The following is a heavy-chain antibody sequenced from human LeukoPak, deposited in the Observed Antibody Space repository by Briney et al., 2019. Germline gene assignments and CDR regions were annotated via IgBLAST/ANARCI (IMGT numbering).Heavy chain of an antibody. Sequence: ASVKVSCKXSGYTFTSYGISWVRQAPGQGLEWMGWISAYNGNTNYAQNLQGRVTMTTDTSTSTAYMELRSLRSDDTAVYYCARSPLIGGSSPIGYWGQGTLVTVSS. J-gene: IGHJ4*02. V-gene: IGHV1-18*01. CDR2: ISAYNGNT. CDR3: ARSPLIGGSSPIGY. D-gene: IGHD1-26*01. CDR1: GYTFTSYG.